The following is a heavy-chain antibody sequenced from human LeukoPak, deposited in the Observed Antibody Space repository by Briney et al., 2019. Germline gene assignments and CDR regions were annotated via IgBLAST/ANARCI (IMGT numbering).Heavy chain of an antibody. D-gene: IGHD3-9*01. CDR3: AKWGDYDILTGYYDSDY. V-gene: IGHV3-23*01. CDR1: GCIFSNYA. CDR2: ISGRDSGT. Sequence: PGGSLRLSCAASGCIFSNYAMSWVRQAPGKGLEWVSAISGRDSGTYYADSVRGRFTVSRDDPKNTLYLRMNTLRAEDTAVYYCAKWGDYDILTGYYDSDYWGQGTLVTVSS. J-gene: IGHJ4*02.